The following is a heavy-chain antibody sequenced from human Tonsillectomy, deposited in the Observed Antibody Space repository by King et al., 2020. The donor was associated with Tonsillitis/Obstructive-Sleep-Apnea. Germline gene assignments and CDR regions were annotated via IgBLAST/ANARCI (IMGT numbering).Heavy chain of an antibody. CDR3: ARDDDYGDYDYFDY. CDR2: ISYDGCNK. CDR1: GFTFSNYA. Sequence: VQLVEFGGGVVQPGRSLRLSYGASGFTFSNYAMHWVRQAPGKGLEWVAVISYDGCNKYYADSVKGRFTISRDNSKNTLYLQMNSLRAEDTAVYYCARDDDYGDYDYFDYWGQGTLVTVSS. V-gene: IGHV3-30*04. J-gene: IGHJ4*02. D-gene: IGHD4-17*01.